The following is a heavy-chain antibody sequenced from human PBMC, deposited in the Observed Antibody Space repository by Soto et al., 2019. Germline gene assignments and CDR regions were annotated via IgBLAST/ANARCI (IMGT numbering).Heavy chain of an antibody. V-gene: IGHV4-39*01. CDR1: GGSISSSSYY. D-gene: IGHD3-22*01. CDR3: ATHFYENNGRPFHS. J-gene: IGHJ4*02. CDR2: LFYSGST. Sequence: SETLSLTCIVSGGSISSSSYYWDWIRQPPGKGLEWIGSLFYSGSTYYNPSLKSRVTISADMSKNQFSLKLISVTAADAAVYYCATHFYENNGRPFHSWGQGTLVTVSS.